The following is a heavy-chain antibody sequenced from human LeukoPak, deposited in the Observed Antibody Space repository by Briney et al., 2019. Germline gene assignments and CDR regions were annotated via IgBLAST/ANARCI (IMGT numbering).Heavy chain of an antibody. V-gene: IGHV1-2*02. J-gene: IGHJ5*02. Sequence: ASVKVSCKASGYTFTGYYMHWVRQAPGQGLEWMGWINPNSGGTNYAQKFQGRVTMTRDTSISTAYMELSRLRSDDTAVYYCARDHGSGSVWFDPWGQGTLVTVSS. CDR1: GYTFTGYY. D-gene: IGHD3-10*01. CDR3: ARDHGSGSVWFDP. CDR2: INPNSGGT.